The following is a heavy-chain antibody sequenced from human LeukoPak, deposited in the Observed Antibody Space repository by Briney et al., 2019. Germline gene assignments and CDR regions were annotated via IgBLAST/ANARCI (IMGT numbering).Heavy chain of an antibody. V-gene: IGHV1-69*04. CDR3: ARLLNYYDSSGYYYGQGYGAFDI. Sequence: ASVKVSCKASGGTFSSYAISWVRQAPGQGLEWMGRIIPILGIANYAQKLQGRVTMTTDTSTSTAYMELRGLRSDDTAVYYCARLLNYYDSSGYYYGQGYGAFDIWGQGTMVTVSS. CDR2: IIPILGIA. D-gene: IGHD3-22*01. CDR1: GGTFSSYA. J-gene: IGHJ3*02.